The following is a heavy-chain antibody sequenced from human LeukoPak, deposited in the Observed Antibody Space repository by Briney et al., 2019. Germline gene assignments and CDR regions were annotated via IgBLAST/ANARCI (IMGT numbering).Heavy chain of an antibody. J-gene: IGHJ4*02. CDR1: GGSISSSSYY. CDR2: IYYSGST. D-gene: IGHD1-1*01. V-gene: IGHV4-39*02. CDR3: ARDSGTTGTFDY. Sequence: PSETLSLTCTVSGGSISSSSYYWGWIRQPPGKGLEWIGSIYYSGSTYYNPSLKSRVTISVDTSKNQFSLKLSSVTAADTAVYYCARDSGTTGTFDYWGQGNLVTVSS.